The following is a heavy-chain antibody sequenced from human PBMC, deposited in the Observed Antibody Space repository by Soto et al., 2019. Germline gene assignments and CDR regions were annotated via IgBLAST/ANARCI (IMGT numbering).Heavy chain of an antibody. Sequence: GESLKISCKGSGYSFTSYWIGWVRQMPGKGLEWMGIIYPGDSDTRYSPSFQGQVTISADKSISTAYLQWSSLKAPDTAMYYCARSFETAMSTAYGMDVWGQGTTVTVSS. J-gene: IGHJ6*02. CDR1: GYSFTSYW. CDR2: IYPGDSDT. CDR3: ARSFETAMSTAYGMDV. V-gene: IGHV5-51*01. D-gene: IGHD5-18*01.